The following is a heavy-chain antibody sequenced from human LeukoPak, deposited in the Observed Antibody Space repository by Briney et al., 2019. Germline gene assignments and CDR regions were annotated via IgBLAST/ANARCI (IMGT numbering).Heavy chain of an antibody. D-gene: IGHD6-13*01. Sequence: NRSETLSLTCAVYGGSFSGYYWSWIRQPPGKGLEWIGEINHSGSTNYNPSLKSRVTISVDTSKNQFSLKLSSVTAADTAVYYCARVKQQLDYWGQGTLVTVSS. CDR2: INHSGST. CDR1: GGSFSGYY. CDR3: ARVKQQLDY. V-gene: IGHV4-34*01. J-gene: IGHJ4*02.